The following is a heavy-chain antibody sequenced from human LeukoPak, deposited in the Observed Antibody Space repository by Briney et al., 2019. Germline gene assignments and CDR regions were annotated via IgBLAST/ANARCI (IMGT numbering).Heavy chain of an antibody. J-gene: IGHJ6*02. CDR2: IYTSGST. V-gene: IGHV4-4*07. CDR3: AREWIVVVPAALKSYYYYYGMDV. Sequence: SETLSLTCTVSGGSISSYYWSWIRQPAGKGLEWIGRIYTSGSTNYNPSLKSRVTMSVDTSKNQFSLKLSSVTAADTAVYYCAREWIVVVPAALKSYYYYYGMDVWGQGTSVTVSS. D-gene: IGHD2-2*01. CDR1: GGSISSYY.